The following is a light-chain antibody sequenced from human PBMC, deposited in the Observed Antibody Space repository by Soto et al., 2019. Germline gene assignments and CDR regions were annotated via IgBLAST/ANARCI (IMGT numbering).Light chain of an antibody. Sequence: DIQMTQSPSTLSASVGDRVIITCRASQSVSNWLAWYQQKPGKVPNLLIYDASNLESGVPSRFSGSGSGTEFTLTISSLQPDDFATYYCQQYQSSWTFGQGTKVDIK. CDR2: DAS. CDR3: QQYQSSWT. J-gene: IGKJ1*01. CDR1: QSVSNW. V-gene: IGKV1-5*01.